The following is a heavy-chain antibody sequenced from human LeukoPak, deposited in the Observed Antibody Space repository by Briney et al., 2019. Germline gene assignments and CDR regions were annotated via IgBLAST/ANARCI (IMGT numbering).Heavy chain of an antibody. CDR3: ATSGLTIFGVACQGAFDY. V-gene: IGHV1-24*01. J-gene: IGHJ4*02. CDR1: GYTLTELS. CDR2: FDPEDGET. Sequence: ASVKVSCKVSGYTLTELSMHWVRQAPGKGLEWMGGFDPEDGETIYAQKFQGRVTMTEDTSTDTAYMELSSLRSEDTAVYYCATSGLTIFGVACQGAFDYWGQGTLVTVSS. D-gene: IGHD3-3*01.